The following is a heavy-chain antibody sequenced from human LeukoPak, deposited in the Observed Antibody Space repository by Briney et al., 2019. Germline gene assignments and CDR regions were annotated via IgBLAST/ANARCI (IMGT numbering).Heavy chain of an antibody. D-gene: IGHD3-10*01. CDR3: ARKGNAFDI. J-gene: IGHJ3*02. CDR2: ISPDGSDK. V-gene: IGHV3-7*01. CDR1: GFRFSDYW. Sequence: GGSLRLSCAASGFRFSDYWMRWVRQAPGKGLEWVANISPDGSDKYHVDSVKGRFTVSRDNAKNTLYLQMNSLRAEDTAVYYCARKGNAFDIWGQGTMVTVSS.